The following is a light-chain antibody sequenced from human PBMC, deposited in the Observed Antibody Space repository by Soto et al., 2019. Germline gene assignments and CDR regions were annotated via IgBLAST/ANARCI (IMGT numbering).Light chain of an antibody. CDR3: QKYNSAPLT. V-gene: IGKV1-27*01. J-gene: IGKJ4*01. CDR2: AAS. CDR1: QGISSY. Sequence: DIQMTQFPSSLSASVGDRVTITCRASQGISSYLAWYQQKPGKVPKVLIYAASTLQSGVPSRFSGSGSGTDFTLTISSLQPEDAATYYCQKYNSAPLTFGGGTKVEIK.